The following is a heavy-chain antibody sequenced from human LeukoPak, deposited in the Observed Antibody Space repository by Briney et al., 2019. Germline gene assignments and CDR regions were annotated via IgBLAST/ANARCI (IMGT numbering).Heavy chain of an antibody. J-gene: IGHJ4*02. CDR3: ASEYYYDTSGYYSLAS. Sequence: MPSETLSLTCTVSGYSISSGYYWGWIRQPPGKGLEWIGSIYHSGSTYYNPSLKSRVTISVDTSKNQFSLKLSSVTAADTAVYYCASEYYYDTSGYYSLASWGQGHLVTVSS. CDR2: IYHSGST. V-gene: IGHV4-38-2*02. D-gene: IGHD3-22*01. CDR1: GYSISSGYY.